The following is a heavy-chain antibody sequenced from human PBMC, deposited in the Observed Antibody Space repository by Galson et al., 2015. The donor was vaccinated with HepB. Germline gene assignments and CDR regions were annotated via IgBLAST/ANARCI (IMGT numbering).Heavy chain of an antibody. CDR3: VRRGCGSGWSFGA. V-gene: IGHV4-39*01. J-gene: IGHJ5*02. CDR2: IHSSGST. CDR1: GGSVSTNNDY. D-gene: IGHD6-19*01. Sequence: ETLSLTCTVSGGSVSTNNDYWGWIRQPPGKGLEWIGSIHSSGSTQYISSLMSRATISVDTSKNQFSLKVNSVTAADTAVYYCVRRGCGSGWSFGAWGQGTLVTVSS.